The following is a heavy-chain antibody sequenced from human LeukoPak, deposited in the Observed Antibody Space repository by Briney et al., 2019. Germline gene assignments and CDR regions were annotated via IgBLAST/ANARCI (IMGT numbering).Heavy chain of an antibody. CDR3: AREGSSYSMDV. Sequence: PGGSLRLSCAASAFTFSSYWMYWVRQAPGKGLVWVSRINSDGTSTTYADSVKGRFTISRDNAKNTLYLQMNSLRAEDTAVYYCAREGSSYSMDVWGQGTTVTVSS. V-gene: IGHV3-74*01. CDR1: AFTFSSYW. CDR2: INSDGTST. J-gene: IGHJ6*02.